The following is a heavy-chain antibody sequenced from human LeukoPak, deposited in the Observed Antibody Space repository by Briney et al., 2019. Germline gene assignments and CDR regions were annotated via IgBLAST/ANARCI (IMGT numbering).Heavy chain of an antibody. J-gene: IGHJ4*02. CDR2: IHHSGST. V-gene: IGHV4-30-4*01. D-gene: IGHD3-22*01. Sequence: SETLSLTCTVSGGAVNSDSQYWSWIRQPPGKGLEWIGYIHHSGSTYYNPSLKSRLTISLDTSRNQFSLKMNSVTAADTAVYYCAKDNFGYGAMDCWGQGTLVTVSS. CDR1: GGAVNSDSQY. CDR3: AKDNFGYGAMDC.